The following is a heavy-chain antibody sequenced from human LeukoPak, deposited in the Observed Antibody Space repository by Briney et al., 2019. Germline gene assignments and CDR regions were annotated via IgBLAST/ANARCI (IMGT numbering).Heavy chain of an antibody. CDR3: ASGGKTWLVDY. V-gene: IGHV5-51*01. Sequence: GESLKISCKGPGYSFTNYWIGWVRQMPGKGLEWMGIIYPGDFDTRYNPSFQGQVTISADKSISTAYLQWTSLKASDTAMYYCASGGKTWLVDYWGQGTLVTVSS. CDR2: IYPGDFDT. CDR1: GYSFTNYW. D-gene: IGHD5-12*01. J-gene: IGHJ4*02.